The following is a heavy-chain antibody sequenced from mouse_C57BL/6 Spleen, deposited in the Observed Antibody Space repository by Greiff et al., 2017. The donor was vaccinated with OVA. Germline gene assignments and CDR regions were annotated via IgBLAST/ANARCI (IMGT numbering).Heavy chain of an antibody. V-gene: IGHV1-15*01. D-gene: IGHD2-3*01. Sequence: QVQLQQSGAELVRPGASVTLSCKASGYTFTDYEMHWVKQTPVHGLEWIGAIDPETGGTAYNQKFKGKAILTADKSSSTAYMELRSLTSEDSAVYYCTRSPGDGYYVAWFAYWGQGTLVTVSA. CDR1: GYTFTDYE. CDR3: TRSPGDGYYVAWFAY. CDR2: IDPETGGT. J-gene: IGHJ3*01.